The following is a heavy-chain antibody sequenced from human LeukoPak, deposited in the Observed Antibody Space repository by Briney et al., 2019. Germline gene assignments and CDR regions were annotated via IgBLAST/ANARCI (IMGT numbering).Heavy chain of an antibody. CDR3: AKNPSSNGWYLHD. V-gene: IGHV3-23*05. D-gene: IGHD6-19*01. CDR2: TTNTGGVA. Sequence: PGGSLRLSCSASGFTFSSYAMSWARQAPGRGLEWVSGTTNTGGVALYANSVKGRHTVSRGNSKNTLYLHMNSVRADDTAVYYCAKNPSSNGWYLHDWGQGTPVTASS. J-gene: IGHJ4*02. CDR1: GFTFSSYA.